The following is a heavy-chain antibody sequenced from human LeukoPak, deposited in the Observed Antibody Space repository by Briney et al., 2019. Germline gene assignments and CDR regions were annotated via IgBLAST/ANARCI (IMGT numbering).Heavy chain of an antibody. J-gene: IGHJ6*02. CDR2: ISYDGSNK. V-gene: IGHV3-30*18. CDR3: AKDLMGIAVAGTFNYYYGMDV. D-gene: IGHD6-19*01. CDR1: GFTFSSYG. Sequence: GGSLRLSCAASGFTFSSYGMHWVRQAPGKGLEWVAVISYDGSNKYYADSVKGRFTISRDNSKNTLYLQMNSLRAEDTAVYYCAKDLMGIAVAGTFNYYYGMDVWGQGTTVTVSS.